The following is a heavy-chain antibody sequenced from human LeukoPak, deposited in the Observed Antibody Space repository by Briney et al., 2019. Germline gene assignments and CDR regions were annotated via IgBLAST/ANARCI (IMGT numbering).Heavy chain of an antibody. V-gene: IGHV3-23*01. CDR2: IGGSGTTT. CDR3: AKRSARELHYFDC. D-gene: IGHD3-10*01. J-gene: IGHJ4*02. CDR1: GLTFSSYA. Sequence: PGGSLRLSCAASGLTFSSYAMSWVRQAPGKGLEWVSVIGGSGTTTFYADSVKGRFTISRDNSKNTLYLQMNSLRAEDTAVYYCAKRSARELHYFDCWGQGTLVTVSS.